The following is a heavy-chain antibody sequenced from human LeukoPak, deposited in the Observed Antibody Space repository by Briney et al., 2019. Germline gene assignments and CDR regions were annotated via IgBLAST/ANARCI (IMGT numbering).Heavy chain of an antibody. J-gene: IGHJ6*03. Sequence: SETLSLTCTVAGGSISSYYWSWIRQPAGKGLEWIGRIYTSGSTIYNPSLKSRVTMSVDTSKNQFSLKLSSVTAADTAVYYCARGRYESTRLSAYYYYYMDVWGKGTTVTVSS. CDR1: GGSISSYY. CDR2: IYTSGST. CDR3: ARGRYESTRLSAYYYYYMDV. D-gene: IGHD1-14*01. V-gene: IGHV4-4*07.